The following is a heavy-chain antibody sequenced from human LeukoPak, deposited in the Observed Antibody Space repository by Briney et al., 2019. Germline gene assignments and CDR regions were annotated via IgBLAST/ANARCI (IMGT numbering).Heavy chain of an antibody. CDR2: ISGGGSST. J-gene: IGHJ4*02. CDR3: AKRESSGKYFDY. V-gene: IGHV3-23*01. CDR1: GFTFSTYV. Sequence: PGGSLRLSCADSGFTFSTYVMSWVRQAPGKGLEWISTISGGGSSTYYADSVKGRFTISRDNSKNTSYLQMNSLRAGDTAVYYCAKRESSGKYFDYWGQGTLVTVSS. D-gene: IGHD6-19*01.